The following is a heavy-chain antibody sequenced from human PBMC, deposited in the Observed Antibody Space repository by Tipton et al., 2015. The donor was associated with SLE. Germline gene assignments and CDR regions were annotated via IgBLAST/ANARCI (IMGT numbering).Heavy chain of an antibody. D-gene: IGHD3-16*01. V-gene: IGHV4-59*08. CDR1: GGFISSYY. CDR3: ASGGIDT. Sequence: TLSLTCTVSGGFISSYYWSWIRQPPGKGLVWIGYIYYSGSTNFNPSLKSRVTISVDASKNQFSLKLDHATAADTAVYYCASGGIDTWGQGTMVTVSS. CDR2: IYYSGST. J-gene: IGHJ3*02.